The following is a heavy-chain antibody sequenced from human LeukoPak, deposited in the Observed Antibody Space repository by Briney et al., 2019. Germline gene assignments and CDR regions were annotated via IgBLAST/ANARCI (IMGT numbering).Heavy chain of an antibody. V-gene: IGHV4-61*01. CDR2: IYYSGST. CDR3: ARIGRKYSSSWPYYYYYGMDV. D-gene: IGHD6-13*01. CDR1: GGSVSSGSYY. J-gene: IGHJ6*02. Sequence: PSETLSLTCTVSGGSVSSGSYYWSWIRQPPGKGLEWIGYIYYSGSTNYNPSLKSRVTISVDTSKNQFSLKLSSVTAADTAVYYCARIGRKYSSSWPYYYYYGMDVWGQGTTVTVSS.